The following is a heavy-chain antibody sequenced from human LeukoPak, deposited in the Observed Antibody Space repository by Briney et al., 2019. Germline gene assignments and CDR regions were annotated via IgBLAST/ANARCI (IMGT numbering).Heavy chain of an antibody. CDR3: ARDRGYSYGYSYYYYYMDV. CDR2: IIPIFGTA. J-gene: IGHJ6*03. Sequence: GASVKVSCKASGYSFTGYYMHWVRQAPGQGLEWMGRIIPIFGTANYAQKFQGRVTITADKSTSTAYMELSSLRSEDTAVYYCARDRGYSYGYSYYYYYMDVWGKGTTVTVSS. V-gene: IGHV1-69*06. D-gene: IGHD5-18*01. CDR1: GYSFTGYY.